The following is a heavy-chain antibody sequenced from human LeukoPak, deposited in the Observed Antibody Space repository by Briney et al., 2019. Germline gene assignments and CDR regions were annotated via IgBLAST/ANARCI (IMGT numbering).Heavy chain of an antibody. J-gene: IGHJ6*02. CDR3: ARPNDSGWPLGVMDV. D-gene: IGHD6-19*01. Sequence: ASVKVSCKASGYTFTNYAISWVRQAPGQGLEWMGWISAYNGNTNYAQKLQGRVTMTTDASTSTAYMELRSLRSDDTAVYYCARPNDSGWPLGVMDVWGQGTTDTVSS. V-gene: IGHV1-18*01. CDR1: GYTFTNYA. CDR2: ISAYNGNT.